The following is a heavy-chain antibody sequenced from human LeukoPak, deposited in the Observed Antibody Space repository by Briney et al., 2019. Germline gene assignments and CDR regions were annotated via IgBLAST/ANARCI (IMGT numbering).Heavy chain of an antibody. V-gene: IGHV3-21*01. Sequence: GGSLRLSCAASGFTFSSYSMNWVRQAPGKGLEWVSSISSSSSYIYYADSVKGRFTISRDNSKNTLYLQMNSLRAEDTAVYYCARGLAAAAYYYYGMDVWGQGTTVTVSS. D-gene: IGHD6-13*01. CDR2: ISSSSSYI. J-gene: IGHJ6*02. CDR1: GFTFSSYS. CDR3: ARGLAAAAYYYYGMDV.